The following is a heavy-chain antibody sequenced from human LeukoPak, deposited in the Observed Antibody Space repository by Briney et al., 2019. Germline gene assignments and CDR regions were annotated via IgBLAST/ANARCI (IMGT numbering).Heavy chain of an antibody. CDR2: MNPNSGNT. CDR3: ARSGVVVPAATSFDP. CDR1: GYTFTSYD. V-gene: IGHV1-8*01. Sequence: ASVKVSCKASGYTFTSYDINWVRQATGQGLEWIEWMNPNSGNTGYAQKFQGRVTMTRNTSISTAYMELSSLRSEDTAVYYCARSGVVVPAATSFDPWGQGTLVTVSS. J-gene: IGHJ5*02. D-gene: IGHD2-2*01.